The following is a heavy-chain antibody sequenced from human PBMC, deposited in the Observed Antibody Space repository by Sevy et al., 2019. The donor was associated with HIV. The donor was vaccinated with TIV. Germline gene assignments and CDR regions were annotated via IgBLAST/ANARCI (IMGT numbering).Heavy chain of an antibody. CDR3: AKERKDSPDKFDS. J-gene: IGHJ4*02. Sequence: GGYLRLSCAASGFTFNNFAMSCVRQAPGKGLEWVSAISRNSLGTYYADPVKGRFSISRDDSTNMLYLQMSSLRGDDTAVYYCAKERKDSPDKFDSWGQGTQVTVSS. V-gene: IGHV3-23*01. CDR2: ISRNSLGT. CDR1: GFTFNNFA. D-gene: IGHD3-9*01.